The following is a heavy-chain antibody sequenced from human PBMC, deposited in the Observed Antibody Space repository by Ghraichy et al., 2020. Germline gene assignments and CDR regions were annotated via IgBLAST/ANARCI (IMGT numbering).Heavy chain of an antibody. Sequence: GESLNISCVASGFAYNTCPMIWVRQAPGKGLESISSISASGDDTYYADSVKGRFTISRDNSKNTLYLQMNSLRVEDTAVYYCAKVLSLTMYFWYGMDVWGQGTTVSVSS. V-gene: IGHV3-23*01. D-gene: IGHD3-16*02. CDR2: ISASGDDT. CDR1: GFAYNTCP. CDR3: AKVLSLTMYFWYGMDV. J-gene: IGHJ6*02.